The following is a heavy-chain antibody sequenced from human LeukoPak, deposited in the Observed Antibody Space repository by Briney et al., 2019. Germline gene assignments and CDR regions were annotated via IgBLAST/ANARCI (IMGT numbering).Heavy chain of an antibody. CDR1: GYTLTELS. J-gene: IGHJ4*02. Sequence: ASVKVSCKVSGYTLTELSMHWVRPAPGKGLEWMGGFDPEDGETIYAQKFQGRVTMTEDTSTDTAYMELSSLRSEDTAVYYCATAKPGDIVVVPAAMPFDYWGQGTLVTVSS. V-gene: IGHV1-24*01. CDR2: FDPEDGET. D-gene: IGHD2-2*01. CDR3: ATAKPGDIVVVPAAMPFDY.